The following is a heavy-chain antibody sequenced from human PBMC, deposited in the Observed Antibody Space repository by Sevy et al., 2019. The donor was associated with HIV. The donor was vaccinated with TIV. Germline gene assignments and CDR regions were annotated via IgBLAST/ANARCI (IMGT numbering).Heavy chain of an antibody. J-gene: IGHJ6*02. V-gene: IGHV3-30*02. D-gene: IGHD6-6*01. CDR3: AKDLLIYSSSPYGMDV. CDR1: GFTFSSYG. Sequence: GGSLRLSCAASGFTFSSYGMHWVRQAPGKGLEWVAFIRYDGSNKYDADSVKGRFTISRDNSKNTLYLQMNSLRAEDTAVYYCAKDLLIYSSSPYGMDVWGQGTTVTVSS. CDR2: IRYDGSNK.